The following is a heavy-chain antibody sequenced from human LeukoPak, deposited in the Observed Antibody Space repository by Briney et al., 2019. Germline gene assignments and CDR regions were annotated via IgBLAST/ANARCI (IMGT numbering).Heavy chain of an antibody. V-gene: IGHV1-18*01. CDR2: ISSYKGNT. CDR3: ASRSGTYPYYFDY. Sequence: GASVKVSCKASGYTXTSHGITWVRQAPGQGLAWMGWISSYKGNTNYAQKFQSRVTMTTDTSTSTVYMELRRLRSDDTAMYYCASRSGTYPYYFDYWGQGTLVTVSS. CDR1: GYTXTSHG. J-gene: IGHJ4*02. D-gene: IGHD1-26*01.